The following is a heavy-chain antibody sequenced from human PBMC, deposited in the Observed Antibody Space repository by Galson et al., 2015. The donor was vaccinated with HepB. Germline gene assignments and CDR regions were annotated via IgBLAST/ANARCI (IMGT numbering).Heavy chain of an antibody. D-gene: IGHD6-6*01. Sequence: SLRLSCAASGFRFNVYDMNWVRQAPGKGLEWVSGMTNSGSRTYYAESGKGRFIISRDNSKNTVSLQMSSLRAEDTAIYYCAKGAYMSSYSLYGMDAWGQGTTVIVSS. CDR3: AKGAYMSSYSLYGMDA. V-gene: IGHV3-23*01. CDR1: GFRFNVYD. J-gene: IGHJ6*02. CDR2: MTNSGSRT.